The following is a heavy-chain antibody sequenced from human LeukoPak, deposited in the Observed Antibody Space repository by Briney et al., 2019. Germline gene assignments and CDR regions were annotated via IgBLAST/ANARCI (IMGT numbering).Heavy chain of an antibody. CDR2: INPNSGGT. CDR1: GYTFTGYY. D-gene: IGHD1-14*01. CDR3: ARDMNPAEGDY. Sequence: ASVKVSCKASGYTFTGYYMHWVRQAPGQGLEWMGWINPNSGGTNYAQKFQGWVTMTRDTSISTAYMELSRLRSDDTAVYYCARDMNPAEGDYWGQGTLVNVSS. V-gene: IGHV1-2*04. J-gene: IGHJ4*02.